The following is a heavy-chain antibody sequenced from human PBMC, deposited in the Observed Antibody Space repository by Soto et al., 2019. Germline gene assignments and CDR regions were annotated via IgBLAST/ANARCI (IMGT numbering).Heavy chain of an antibody. D-gene: IGHD3-22*01. CDR3: ARGSYYYDSSGYYTGAFDI. CDR1: GYTFTDYW. V-gene: IGHV1-2*02. Sequence: ASVKVSCKASGYTFTDYWMHWVRQAPGQGLEWMGWINPGIGDTNYAQNFQDRVTMTRDTSTSTAYMELSRLTFEDTAVYYCARGSYYYDSSGYYTGAFDISGQGTMVTVSS. J-gene: IGHJ3*02. CDR2: INPGIGDT.